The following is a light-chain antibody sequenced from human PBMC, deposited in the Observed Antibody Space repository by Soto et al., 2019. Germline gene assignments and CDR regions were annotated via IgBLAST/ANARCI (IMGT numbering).Light chain of an antibody. V-gene: IGLV1-40*01. CDR3: QSYDSRLSGYVV. Sequence: QSVLTQPPSVSGAPGQRVTISCTGSSSNIGAGYDVHWYQQLPGTAPKLLIYVNTNRPSGVPDRFSGSKSGTSASLAITGLQAEDEADYYCQSYDSRLSGYVVFGGGTMLTVL. J-gene: IGLJ2*01. CDR2: VNT. CDR1: SSNIGAGYD.